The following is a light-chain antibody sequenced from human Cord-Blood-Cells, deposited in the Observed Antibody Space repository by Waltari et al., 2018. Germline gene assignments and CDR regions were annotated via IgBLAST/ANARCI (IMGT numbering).Light chain of an antibody. J-gene: IGKJ5*01. Sequence: EIVITQSAATLSVPPGERPTLYCRASQSVSSKLAWYQQKPGQAPRLLIYGASTRATGSPARFSGSGSGTEFTLTISSLQSEDFAVYYCQQYNNWPPSITFGQGTRLEIK. CDR1: QSVSSK. V-gene: IGKV3-15*01. CDR3: QQYNNWPPSIT. CDR2: GAS.